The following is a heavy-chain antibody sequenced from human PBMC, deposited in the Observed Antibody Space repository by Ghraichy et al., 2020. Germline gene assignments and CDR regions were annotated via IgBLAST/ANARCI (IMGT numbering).Heavy chain of an antibody. D-gene: IGHD2-21*02. CDR3: ARVETPRGVVVTENYYGMDV. CDR2: IIPILGIA. J-gene: IGHJ6*02. CDR1: GGTFSSYA. Sequence: SVKVSCKASGGTFSSYAISWVRQAPGQGLEWMGRIIPILGIANYAQKFQGRVTITADKSTSTAYMELSSLRSEDTAVYYCARVETPRGVVVTENYYGMDVWGQGTTVTVSS. V-gene: IGHV1-69*04.